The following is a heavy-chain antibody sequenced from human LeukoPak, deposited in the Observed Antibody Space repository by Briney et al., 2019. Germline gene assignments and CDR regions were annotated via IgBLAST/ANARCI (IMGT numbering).Heavy chain of an antibody. CDR2: IAYDGNNK. V-gene: IGHV3-30*18. J-gene: IGHJ4*02. D-gene: IGHD6-19*01. CDR3: VEDLHVAVASIDS. CDR1: GITFSTYG. Sequence: GGSLRLSCVASGITFSTYGMHWVRQAPGKGLEWVAVIAYDGNNKYYADSMKGRFIISRDNSKNTLYLQMKSLRVEDTAVYYCVEDLHVAVASIDSWGQGTLVTVS.